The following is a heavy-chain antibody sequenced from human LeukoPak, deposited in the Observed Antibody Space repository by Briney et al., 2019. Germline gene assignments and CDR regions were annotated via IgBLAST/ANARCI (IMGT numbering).Heavy chain of an antibody. D-gene: IGHD1-26*01. CDR3: AKDYVKWELRPSYFDY. J-gene: IGHJ4*02. Sequence: PGGSLRLSCAASGFTFSSYAMSWVRQAPGKGLEWGSAISGSGGSTYYADSVKGRFTISRDNSKNTLYLQMNSLRAEDTAVYYCAKDYVKWELRPSYFDYWGQGTLVTVSS. V-gene: IGHV3-23*01. CDR2: ISGSGGST. CDR1: GFTFSSYA.